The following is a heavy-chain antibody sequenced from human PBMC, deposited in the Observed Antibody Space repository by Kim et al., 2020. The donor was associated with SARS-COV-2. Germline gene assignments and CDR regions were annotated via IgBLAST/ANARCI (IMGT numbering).Heavy chain of an antibody. V-gene: IGHV4-59*13. D-gene: IGHD3-3*01. CDR1: GGSISSYY. CDR3: ARVDFWSGYYT. J-gene: IGHJ5*02. Sequence: SETLSLTCTVSGGSISSYYWSWIRQPPGKGLEWIGYIYYSGSTNYNPSLKSRVTISVDTSKNQFSLKLSSVTAADTAVYYCARVDFWSGYYTWGQGTLVTVSS. CDR2: IYYSGST.